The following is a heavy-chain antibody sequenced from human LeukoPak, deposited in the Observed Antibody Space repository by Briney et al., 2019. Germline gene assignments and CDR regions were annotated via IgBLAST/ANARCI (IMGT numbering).Heavy chain of an antibody. D-gene: IGHD2-2*01. V-gene: IGHV3-21*05. CDR3: ASEWTDIVVVPAAFDY. CDR2: ISSSSSYI. J-gene: IGHJ4*02. Sequence: PGGSLRLSCAATGFTFSSYSMNWVRQAPGKGLEWVSYISSSSSYIYYADSVKGRFTISRDNAKNSLYLQMNSLRAEDTAVYYCASEWTDIVVVPAAFDYWGQGTLVTVSS. CDR1: GFTFSSYS.